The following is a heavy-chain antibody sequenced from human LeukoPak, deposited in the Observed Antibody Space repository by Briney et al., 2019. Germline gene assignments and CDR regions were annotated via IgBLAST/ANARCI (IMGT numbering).Heavy chain of an antibody. Sequence: SVKVSCKASGGTFSSYAISWVRQAPGQGLEWMGGIIPIFGTANYAQKFQGRVTITTDESTSTAYMELSSLRSEDTAVYYCAREGRNYCYMDVWGKGTTVTVSS. J-gene: IGHJ6*03. V-gene: IGHV1-69*05. CDR1: GGTFSSYA. CDR2: IIPIFGTA. CDR3: AREGRNYCYMDV.